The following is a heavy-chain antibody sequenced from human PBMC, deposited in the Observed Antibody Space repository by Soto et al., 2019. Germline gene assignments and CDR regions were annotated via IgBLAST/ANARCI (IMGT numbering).Heavy chain of an antibody. CDR1: GFTFTISA. Sequence: ASVKVSCTASGFTFTISAMHWVRQARGQRLEWIGWIVVGSGNTNYAQKFQERVTITRDMSTSTAYMELSSLRSEDTAVYYCAAGLGYCSGGSCYDYWGQGTLVTVSS. CDR2: IVVGSGNT. CDR3: AAGLGYCSGGSCYDY. V-gene: IGHV1-58*02. J-gene: IGHJ4*02. D-gene: IGHD2-15*01.